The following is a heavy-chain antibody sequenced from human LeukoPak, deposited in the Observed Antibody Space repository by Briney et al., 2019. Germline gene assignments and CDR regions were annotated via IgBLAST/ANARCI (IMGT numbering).Heavy chain of an antibody. Sequence: VASVKVSRKASGYTFTGYYKHWVRQAPGQGLEWMGWINPNSGGTNYAQKFQGRVTMTRDTSISTAYMELSRLRSDDTAVYYCARAGEQWLDNAFDIWGQGTMVTVSS. CDR2: INPNSGGT. V-gene: IGHV1-2*02. J-gene: IGHJ3*02. D-gene: IGHD6-19*01. CDR3: ARAGEQWLDNAFDI. CDR1: GYTFTGYY.